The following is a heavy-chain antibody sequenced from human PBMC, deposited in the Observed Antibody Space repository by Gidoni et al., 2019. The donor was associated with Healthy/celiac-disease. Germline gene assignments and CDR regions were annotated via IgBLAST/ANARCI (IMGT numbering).Heavy chain of an antibody. D-gene: IGHD1-26*01. CDR1: GGSISSSSYY. CDR3: ARHGGGSFAHFDY. J-gene: IGHJ4*02. CDR2: SYYSGRT. V-gene: IGHV4-39*01. Sequence: QLQLQESGPGLVTPSETLSLTCTVSGGSISSSSYYWGWIRQPPGKGLEWIGSSYYSGRTYYNQSLKSRVTISVDTYKNQFSLKLSSVTAADTAVYYCARHGGGSFAHFDYWGQGTLVTVSS.